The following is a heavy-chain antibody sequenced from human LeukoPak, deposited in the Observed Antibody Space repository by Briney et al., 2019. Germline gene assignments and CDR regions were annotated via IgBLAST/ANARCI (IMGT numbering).Heavy chain of an antibody. CDR3: TKEGRPGWYLFDY. CDR1: ESTFDHA. J-gene: IGHJ4*02. Sequence: GGSLRLSCTASESTFDHAMHWVRQAPGQGLEWVAFIQYDGSNKYYADSVKGRFTISRDSSKSTLYLQMNSLRPEDTAVYYCTKEGRPGWYLFDYWGQGTLVTVSS. D-gene: IGHD6-19*01. CDR2: IQYDGSNK. V-gene: IGHV3-30*02.